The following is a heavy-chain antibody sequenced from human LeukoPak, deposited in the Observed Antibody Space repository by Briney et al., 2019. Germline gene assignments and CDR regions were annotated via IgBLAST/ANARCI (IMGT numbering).Heavy chain of an antibody. J-gene: IGHJ4*02. D-gene: IGHD3-16*01. CDR1: GFTFSDYW. Sequence: GGSLRLSCAASGFTFSDYWMQWVRQAPGKGLEWVALIWNAGTNTYYADSVKGRFTISRDNSKNTLYLQMNSLRAEDTAVYYCAGDTPPGGDYYFDYWGQGTLVIVSS. CDR2: IWNAGTNT. CDR3: AGDTPPGGDYYFDY. V-gene: IGHV3-33*08.